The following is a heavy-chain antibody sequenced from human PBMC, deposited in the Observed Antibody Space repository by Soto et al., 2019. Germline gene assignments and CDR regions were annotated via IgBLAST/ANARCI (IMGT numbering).Heavy chain of an antibody. CDR2: IYYSGHT. Sequence: PSETLSLTCTVSGGSISDYFWSWIRQPPGKGLEWIGYIYYSGHTNYNPSLKRLVTISVDTSKHQFSLNLSSVAAAGTAVYYCARVPRGSSYGDFDYWGQGTLVTVSS. CDR3: ARVPRGSSYGDFDY. D-gene: IGHD5-18*01. V-gene: IGHV4-59*01. CDR1: GGSISDYF. J-gene: IGHJ4*02.